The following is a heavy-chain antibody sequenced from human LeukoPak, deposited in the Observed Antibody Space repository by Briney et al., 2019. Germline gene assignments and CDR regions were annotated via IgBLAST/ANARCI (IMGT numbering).Heavy chain of an antibody. D-gene: IGHD3-22*01. Sequence: SETLSLTCTVSGVSISSYDWSWIRQPAGKGLEWIGRIYTSGSTNYNPSLKSRVTMSVDASKNPFSLKLSSVTAADTAVYYCARDRYYYDSSGYYLLDYWGQGTLVTVSS. J-gene: IGHJ4*02. CDR2: IYTSGST. V-gene: IGHV4-4*07. CDR3: ARDRYYYDSSGYYLLDY. CDR1: GVSISSYD.